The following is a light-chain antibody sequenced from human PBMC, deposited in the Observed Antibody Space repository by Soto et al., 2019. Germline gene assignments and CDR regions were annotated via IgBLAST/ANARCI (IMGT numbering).Light chain of an antibody. CDR3: QQHNSYSQT. V-gene: IGKV1-5*01. Sequence: DIQLTQSPPTLSASVGDRVTITCRASQSIRYYLAWYQQMPGKAPKLLIYGASSLQSGVPSRFSGSGSGTAFTLTISSLQPDDFATYFCQQHNSYSQTFGQGTKVEIK. CDR2: GAS. J-gene: IGKJ1*01. CDR1: QSIRYY.